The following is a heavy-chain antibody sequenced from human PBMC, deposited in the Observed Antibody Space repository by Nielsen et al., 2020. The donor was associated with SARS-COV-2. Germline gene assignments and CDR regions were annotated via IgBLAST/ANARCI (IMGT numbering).Heavy chain of an antibody. CDR2: ISYDGSNK. Sequence: GESLKISCAASGFTFSSYAMHWVRQAPGKGLEWVAVISYDGSNKYYADSVKGRFTISRDNSKNTLYLQMNSLRAEDTAVYYCARDHYYDSSGTWSNWFDPWGQGTLVTVSS. J-gene: IGHJ5*02. V-gene: IGHV3-30*04. CDR3: ARDHYYDSSGTWSNWFDP. D-gene: IGHD3-22*01. CDR1: GFTFSSYA.